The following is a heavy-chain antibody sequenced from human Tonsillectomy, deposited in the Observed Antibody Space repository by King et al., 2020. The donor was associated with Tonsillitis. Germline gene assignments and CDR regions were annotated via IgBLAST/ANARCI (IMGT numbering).Heavy chain of an antibody. Sequence: VQLVESGAEVKKPGASVKVSCKASGYTFTGYDMHWVRQAPGQGLEWMGWINPNSGGTNYAQKFQGRVTMTRDTSISTAYMELRRLRSDDTAVYYCAKSNLAYCGGDCYGGYGYWGHGTLVTVSS. D-gene: IGHD2-21*01. CDR3: AKSNLAYCGGDCYGGYGY. CDR1: GYTFTGYD. CDR2: INPNSGGT. V-gene: IGHV1-2*02. J-gene: IGHJ4*01.